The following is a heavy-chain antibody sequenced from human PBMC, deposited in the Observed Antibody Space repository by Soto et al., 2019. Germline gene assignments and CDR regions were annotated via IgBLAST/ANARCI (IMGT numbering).Heavy chain of an antibody. Sequence: VQLMESGGGLVYPGASLRLSCETSGFSFRDHSMNWVRQAPGKGLQWVSSLSADGGSTFYADSVKGRFSISRDNAKNPPFLEKNSLRAEDTAGYYCAKSKESTIFGVVIYYFDYWGQGNLVTVSA. CDR3: AKSKESTIFGVVIYYFDY. CDR2: LSADGGST. V-gene: IGHV3-23*01. D-gene: IGHD3-3*01. CDR1: GFSFRDHS. J-gene: IGHJ4*02.